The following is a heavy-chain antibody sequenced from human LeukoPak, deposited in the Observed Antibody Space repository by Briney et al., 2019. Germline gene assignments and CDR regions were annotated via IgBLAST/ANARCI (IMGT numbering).Heavy chain of an antibody. V-gene: IGHV3-66*01. CDR3: ARGGAYYDILTGYYHYYYYGMDV. D-gene: IGHD3-9*01. J-gene: IGHJ6*02. CDR1: GFTVSSNY. Sequence: GGSLRLSCAASGFTVSSNYMSWVRQAPGKGLEWVSVIYSGGSTYYADPVKGRFTISRDNSKNTLYLQMNSLRAEDTAVYYCARGGAYYDILTGYYHYYYYGMDVWGQGTTVTVSS. CDR2: IYSGGST.